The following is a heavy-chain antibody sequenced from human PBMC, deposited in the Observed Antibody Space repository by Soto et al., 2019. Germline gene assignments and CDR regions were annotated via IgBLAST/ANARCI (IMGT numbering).Heavy chain of an antibody. V-gene: IGHV1-18*01. J-gene: IGHJ5*02. CDR1: GYTFTSYG. D-gene: IGHD2-2*01. CDR2: ISAYNGNT. CDR3: ARDILEGVPAAISWFDP. Sequence: GASVKVSCKASGYTFTSYGISWVRQAPGQGLEWMGWISAYNGNTNYAQKLQGRVTMTTDTSTSTAYMELRSLRSDDTAVYYCARDILEGVPAAISWFDPWGQGTLVTVSS.